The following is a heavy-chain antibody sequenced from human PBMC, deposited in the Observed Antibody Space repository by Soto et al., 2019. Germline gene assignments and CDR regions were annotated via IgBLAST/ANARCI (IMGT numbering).Heavy chain of an antibody. CDR1: GSSMSGFY. Sequence: PSETLSLTCAVFGSSMSGFYWCWVRQPPGKGLEWIGSIFHSGNSYYNPSLKSRVILSVDTSKNQFSLNLTAAIAADTAVYYCAREDDVMDVGGQGTPVTVSS. CDR2: IFHSGNS. CDR3: AREDDVMDV. J-gene: IGHJ6*02. D-gene: IGHD1-1*01. V-gene: IGHV4-38-2*02.